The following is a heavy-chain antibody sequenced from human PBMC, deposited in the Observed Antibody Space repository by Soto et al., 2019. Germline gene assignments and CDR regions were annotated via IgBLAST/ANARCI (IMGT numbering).Heavy chain of an antibody. CDR1: GYTLTEVS. CDR2: FDPEDGET. V-gene: IGHV1-24*01. J-gene: IGHJ3*02. D-gene: IGHD5-18*01. CDR3: ATLTDTSSRYSYGRTDAFAI. Sequence: SVNVSGKVSGYTLTEVSMHWVRQAPGKGLEWMGGFDPEDGETIYAQKFQGRATMTEDTSTDTDYMELSSLRSEDTAVYYCATLTDTSSRYSYGRTDAFAISGQETMVTDSS.